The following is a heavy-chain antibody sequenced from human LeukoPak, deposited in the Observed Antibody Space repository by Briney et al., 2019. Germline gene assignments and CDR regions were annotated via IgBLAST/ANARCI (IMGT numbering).Heavy chain of an antibody. CDR2: ISAYNGNT. J-gene: IGHJ6*03. V-gene: IGHV1-18*01. Sequence: ASVKVSCKASGYTFTSYGISWVRQAPGQGLEWMGRISAYNGNTKYAQKLQGRVTMTTDTSTSTAYMELRSLRSDDTAVYYCARSEYSSSYRSLMDVWGKGTTVTVSS. CDR1: GYTFTSYG. D-gene: IGHD6-13*01. CDR3: ARSEYSSSYRSLMDV.